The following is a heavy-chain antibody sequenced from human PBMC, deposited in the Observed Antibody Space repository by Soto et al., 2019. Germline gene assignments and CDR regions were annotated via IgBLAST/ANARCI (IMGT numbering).Heavy chain of an antibody. V-gene: IGHV5-10-1*01. D-gene: IGHD3-16*01. CDR3: ARGGSDFDGMDV. J-gene: IGHJ6*02. CDR1: GYRFTSYW. Sequence: GESLKISCKGSGYRFTSYWISWVRQMPGKGLEWMGRIDPSDSYTNYSPSFQGHVTISADKSISTAYLQWSSLKASDTAMYYCARGGSDFDGMDVWGQGTTVTVSS. CDR2: IDPSDSYT.